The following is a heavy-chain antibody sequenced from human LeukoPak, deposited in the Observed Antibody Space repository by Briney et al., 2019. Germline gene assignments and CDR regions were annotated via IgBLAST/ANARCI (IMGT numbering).Heavy chain of an antibody. J-gene: IGHJ4*02. Sequence: GGSLRLSCAASGFTFSGYAMSWVRQAPGKGLEWVSAISGSGDGTYYADSVKGRFTISRDNSKNTLFLQMNSLRAEDAAVYYCAKAGVFTLVRGVIVDYWGQGTLVTVSS. CDR1: GFTFSGYA. CDR3: AKAGVFTLVRGVIVDY. CDR2: ISGSGDGT. V-gene: IGHV3-23*01. D-gene: IGHD3-10*01.